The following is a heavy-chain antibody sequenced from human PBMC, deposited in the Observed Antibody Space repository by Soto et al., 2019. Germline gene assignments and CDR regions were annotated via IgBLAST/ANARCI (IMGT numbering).Heavy chain of an antibody. V-gene: IGHV3-23*01. J-gene: IGHJ6*02. CDR2: FSGTADSA. CDR1: GFTFSTYI. D-gene: IGHD2-2*01. Sequence: SLRLSCAVSGFTFSTYIMNWVRQFSQAPGKGLQWVSTSIFSGTADSADSAHSVKGRFTISRDNARNSLFLQMNSLRAEDTAVYYCARAECSNPNCLTAYYSYGLDVWGQGTTVTVSS. CDR3: ARAECSNPNCLTAYYSYGLDV.